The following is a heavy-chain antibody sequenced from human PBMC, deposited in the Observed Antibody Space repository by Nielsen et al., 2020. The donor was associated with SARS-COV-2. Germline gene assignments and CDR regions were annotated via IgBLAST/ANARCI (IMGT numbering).Heavy chain of an antibody. D-gene: IGHD3-10*01. CDR2: VSASGGST. CDR3: AKDGVVRGDALDL. V-gene: IGHV3-23*01. Sequence: GGSLRLSCAASGFTFNIYAMTWVRRAPGRGLQWVTGVSASGGSTYYTDSVKVRFSISRDNSKNTLFLQMHSLRVEDTAVYYCAKDGVVRGDALDLWGQGTTVTVSS. CDR1: GFTFNIYA. J-gene: IGHJ6*02.